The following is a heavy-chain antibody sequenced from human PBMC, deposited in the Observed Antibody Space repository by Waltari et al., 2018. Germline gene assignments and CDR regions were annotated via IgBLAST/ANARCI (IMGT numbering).Heavy chain of an antibody. CDR3: ARDWIAAAGTAWDY. V-gene: IGHV3-21*01. D-gene: IGHD6-13*01. CDR1: GFTFSSYS. Sequence: EVQLVESGGGLVKPGGSLRLSCAASGFTFSSYSMNWVRQAPGKGLEWVSSISSSSSYIYYADSVKGRFTIARDNAKNSLYLQMNSLRAEDTAVYYCARDWIAAAGTAWDYWGQGTLVTVSS. J-gene: IGHJ4*02. CDR2: ISSSSSYI.